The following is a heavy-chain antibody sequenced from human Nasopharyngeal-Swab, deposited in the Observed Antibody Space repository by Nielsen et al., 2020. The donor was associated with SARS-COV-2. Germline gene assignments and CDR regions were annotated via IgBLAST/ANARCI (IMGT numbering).Heavy chain of an antibody. CDR1: GFTFSSYG. V-gene: IGHV3-33*01. D-gene: IGHD3-3*01. CDR2: IWYDGSNK. J-gene: IGHJ4*02. CDR3: ARDEGLGKLGTFDY. Sequence: GESLKISCAASGFTFSSYGMHWVRQAPGKGLEWVAVIWYDGSNKYYADSVKGRFTISRDNSKNTLYLQMNSLRAEDTAVYYCARDEGLGKLGTFDYWGQGTLVTVSS.